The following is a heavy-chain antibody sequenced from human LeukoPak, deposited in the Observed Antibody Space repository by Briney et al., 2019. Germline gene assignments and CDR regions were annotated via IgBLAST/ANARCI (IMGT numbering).Heavy chain of an antibody. CDR3: ARFTGCGYSGYDCPIVGVDS. V-gene: IGHV3-7*01. D-gene: IGHD5-12*01. Sequence: GGSLRLSCAASRFIFSSYRMSGVRQAPGKGLEGVANIKQDGSEKYYVESAKGRFTISRENAKNLLYLQMNCLRAEETAVYYCARFTGCGYSGYDCPIVGVDSWGQGTLVTVSS. J-gene: IGHJ4*02. CDR1: RFIFSSYR. CDR2: IKQDGSEK.